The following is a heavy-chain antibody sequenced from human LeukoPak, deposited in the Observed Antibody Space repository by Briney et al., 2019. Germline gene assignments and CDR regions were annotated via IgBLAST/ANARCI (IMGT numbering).Heavy chain of an antibody. CDR2: IRYDGNEK. Sequence: GGSLRLSCAASGFTFSHYGMHWVRQAPGKGLEWVTFIRYDGNEKFYTDSVKGRFTVSRDNSKNTLYLQMNSLRTEDTAVYYCTTKGYTYASYWGHGTRVTVSS. V-gene: IGHV3-30*02. CDR3: TTKGYTYASY. J-gene: IGHJ4*01. D-gene: IGHD5-18*01. CDR1: GFTFSHYG.